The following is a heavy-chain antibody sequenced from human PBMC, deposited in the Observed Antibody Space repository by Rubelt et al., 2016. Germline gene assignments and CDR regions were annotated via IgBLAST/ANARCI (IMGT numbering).Heavy chain of an antibody. Sequence: EVQLVESGGGLVKPGGALRLSCAASGFTFSSYSMNWVRQAPGKGLEWVSSISGTGRYIYYADSLKDRFTISRDTAKNSLYLQMHSLRAEDTAVYYCARGGYSDWSYYFDYWGQGSVVTVSS. CDR3: ARGGYSDWSYYFDY. J-gene: IGHJ4*02. CDR1: GFTFSSYS. CDR2: ISGTGRYI. V-gene: IGHV3-21*01. D-gene: IGHD4-11*01.